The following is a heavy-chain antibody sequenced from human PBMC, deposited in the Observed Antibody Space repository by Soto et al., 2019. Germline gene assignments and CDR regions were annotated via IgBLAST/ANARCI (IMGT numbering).Heavy chain of an antibody. CDR3: ARRRCLGVRCYEGNWLDP. D-gene: IGHD2-8*01. J-gene: IGHJ5*02. CDR1: GGSISSGDYY. CDR2: IYYSGST. V-gene: IGHV4-30-4*01. Sequence: SETLSLTCTVSGGSISSGDYYWSWIRQPPGKGLEWIGYIYYSGSTNYNPSLKSRVTISMDTSKNQFSLKLTSVTAADTALYYCARRRCLGVRCYEGNWLDPWGQGILVTVSS.